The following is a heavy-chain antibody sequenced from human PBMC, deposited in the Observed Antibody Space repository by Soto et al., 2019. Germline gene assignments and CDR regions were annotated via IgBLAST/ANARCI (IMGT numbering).Heavy chain of an antibody. CDR3: AKDMLQWLVVGHDAFDL. CDR1: GFPFSTYA. CDR2: ISGSGDTT. Sequence: QPGGTLRLSCAASGFPFSTYAMSWVRQARGKGLEWVSLISGSGDTTYYADSVKGRFTISRDNAKNTLYLQMNSLRAEDTAAYYCAKDMLQWLVVGHDAFDLWGQGTMVTVSS. D-gene: IGHD6-19*01. V-gene: IGHV3-23*01. J-gene: IGHJ3*01.